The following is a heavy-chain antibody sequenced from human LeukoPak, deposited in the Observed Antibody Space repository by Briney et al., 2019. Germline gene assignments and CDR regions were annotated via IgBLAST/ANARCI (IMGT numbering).Heavy chain of an antibody. CDR1: GGSISSYY. D-gene: IGHD3-22*01. J-gene: IGHJ3*02. CDR2: IYYSGST. CDR3: ARVSPRGYYDSSGSIRGDDAFDI. Sequence: SETLSLTCTVSGGSISSYYWSWIRQPPGKGLEWIGYIYYSGSTNYNPSLKSRVTISVDTSNNQFSLKLSSVTAADTAVYYCARVSPRGYYDSSGSIRGDDAFDIWGQGTMVTVSS. V-gene: IGHV4-59*01.